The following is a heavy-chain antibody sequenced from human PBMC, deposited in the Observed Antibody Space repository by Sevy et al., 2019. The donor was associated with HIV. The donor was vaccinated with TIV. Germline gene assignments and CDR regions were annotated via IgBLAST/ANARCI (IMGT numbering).Heavy chain of an antibody. CDR3: ASQLGIGAFDI. D-gene: IGHD7-27*01. CDR1: GFTFSSYA. CDR2: ISGSGGST. Sequence: GGSLRLSCAASGFTFSSYAMGWVRQAPGKGLEWVSTISGSGGSTYYADSVKGRFTISRDKAKNTLYYQMNSLRAEDTAVYYCASQLGIGAFDIWGQGTMVTVSS. J-gene: IGHJ3*02. V-gene: IGHV3-23*01.